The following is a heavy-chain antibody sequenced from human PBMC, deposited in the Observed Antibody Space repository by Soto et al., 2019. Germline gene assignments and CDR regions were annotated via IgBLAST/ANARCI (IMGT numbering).Heavy chain of an antibody. D-gene: IGHD7-27*01. Sequence: SETLSLTCTVSGGSVSSGSYYWSWIRQPPGKGLEWIGYIYYSGSTNYNPSLKSRVTISVDTSKNQFSLKLSSVTAADTAVYYCARRWGTYFDYWGQGTLVTAPQ. CDR3: ARRWGTYFDY. J-gene: IGHJ4*02. CDR1: GGSVSSGSYY. V-gene: IGHV4-61*01. CDR2: IYYSGST.